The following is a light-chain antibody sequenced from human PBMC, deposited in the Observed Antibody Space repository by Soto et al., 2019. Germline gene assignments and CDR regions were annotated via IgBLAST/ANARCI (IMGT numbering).Light chain of an antibody. V-gene: IGKV3-15*01. CDR2: GAS. CDR1: QSVSSN. CDR3: QQYNSWPPVT. Sequence: EIVMTQSPATLSVSPGETASLSCRASQSVSSNLAWYQQKPGQGPRLLIYGASTRATDIPARFSGSGSGTEFTLTISSLQSEDFAVYYCQQYNSWPPVTFGQGTKVEIK. J-gene: IGKJ1*01.